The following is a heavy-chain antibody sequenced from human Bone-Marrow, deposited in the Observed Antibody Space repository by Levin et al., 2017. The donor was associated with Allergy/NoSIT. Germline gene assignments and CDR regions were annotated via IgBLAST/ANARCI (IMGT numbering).Heavy chain of an antibody. CDR1: GYSFTSYW. CDR3: ARRGVSGDYIWGSYRLGAFDI. D-gene: IGHD3-16*02. CDR2: IYPGDSDT. J-gene: IGHJ3*02. Sequence: GESLKISCKGSGYSFTSYWIGWVRQMPGKGLEWMGIIYPGDSDTRYSPSFQGQVTISADKSISTAYLQWSSLKASDTAMYYCARRGVSGDYIWGSYRLGAFDIWGQGTMVTVSS. V-gene: IGHV5-51*01.